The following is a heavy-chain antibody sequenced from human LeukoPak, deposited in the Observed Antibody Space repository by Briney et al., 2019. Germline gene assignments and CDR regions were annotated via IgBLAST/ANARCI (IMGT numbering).Heavy chain of an antibody. V-gene: IGHV4-61*02. D-gene: IGHD2-2*02. J-gene: IGHJ5*02. CDR2: IYTSGST. CDR1: GGSISSGSYY. Sequence: SETLSLTCTVSGGSISSGSYYWSWIRQPAGKGLEWIGRIYTSGSTNYNPSLKSRVTISVDTSKNQFSLKLSSVTAADTAVYYCAREGINTRRYCSSTSCYSIRFDPWGQGTLVTVSS. CDR3: AREGINTRRYCSSTSCYSIRFDP.